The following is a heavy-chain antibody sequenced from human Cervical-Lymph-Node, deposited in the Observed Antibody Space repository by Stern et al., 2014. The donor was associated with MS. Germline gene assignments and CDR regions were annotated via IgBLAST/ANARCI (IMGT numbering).Heavy chain of an antibody. Sequence: FAVSGLTVSNTYMSWVRQAPGKGLEWVSLLYAGGNTYYADSVKGRFTISRDNSKNTLYLQMTTLRAEDTAVYYCARDDGAYWGQGTLVTVSS. V-gene: IGHV3-53*01. D-gene: IGHD3-10*01. J-gene: IGHJ4*02. CDR3: ARDDGAY. CDR1: GLTVSNTY. CDR2: LYAGGNT.